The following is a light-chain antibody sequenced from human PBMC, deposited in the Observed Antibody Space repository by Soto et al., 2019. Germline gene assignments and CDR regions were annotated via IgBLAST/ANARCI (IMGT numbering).Light chain of an antibody. Sequence: DIPMTQSPSTLSASVGDRVTITCRASQSVSKWLAWYQQKPGQAPNLLIYDASTLQSGVPPRFSGSGSGTEFTLTVSSLQPDDFATYYCQQYARYWTFGQGTKVEVK. V-gene: IGKV1-5*01. CDR1: QSVSKW. J-gene: IGKJ1*01. CDR3: QQYARYWT. CDR2: DAS.